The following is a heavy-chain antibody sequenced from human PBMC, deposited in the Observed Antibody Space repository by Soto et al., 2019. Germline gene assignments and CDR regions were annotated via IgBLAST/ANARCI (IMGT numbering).Heavy chain of an antibody. CDR1: VLTFRDYV. Sequence: PWWSLRLACSASVLTFRDYVMNWLRQGPGKGLEWVSTIGRGDDKYYADSVKGRFTISRDTSKNTLFLQMNSLRAEDTALYFCAKDGTTGGQHYYGMDVCGQGTTVTVSS. J-gene: IGHJ6*02. CDR2: IGRGDDK. V-gene: IGHV3-23*01. D-gene: IGHD2-15*01. CDR3: AKDGTTGGQHYYGMDV.